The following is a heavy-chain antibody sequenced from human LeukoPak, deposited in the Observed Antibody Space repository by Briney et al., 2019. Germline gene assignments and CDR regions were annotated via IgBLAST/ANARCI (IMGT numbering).Heavy chain of an antibody. CDR3: VRIAADHPKNYFHYGMDV. Sequence: SETLSLTCTVSGGSISSSSDYWGWVRQPPGRGLEWIWRIHYTGITYYNPTLESRLTISVDTSKNQFSLKLSSVTAADTAVFYCVRIAADHPKNYFHYGMDVWGQGTTVTVSS. V-gene: IGHV4-39*01. CDR1: GGSISSSSDY. D-gene: IGHD6-25*01. CDR2: IHYTGIT. J-gene: IGHJ6*02.